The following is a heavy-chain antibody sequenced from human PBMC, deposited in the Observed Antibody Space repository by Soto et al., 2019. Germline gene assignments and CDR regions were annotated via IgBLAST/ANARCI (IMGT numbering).Heavy chain of an antibody. V-gene: IGHV4-31*03. D-gene: IGHD6-13*01. CDR3: ARGKQQLIDY. CDR2: IYYGGST. Sequence: SETLSLTCSVSGDAISSGGYYWCWVRQHPGQGLQWIGYIYYGGSTYYNPSLKSRVIISVDTSENQFSLNLTSVTAADTAVYYCARGKQQLIDYWGQGTLVTVSS. J-gene: IGHJ4*02. CDR1: GDAISSGGYY.